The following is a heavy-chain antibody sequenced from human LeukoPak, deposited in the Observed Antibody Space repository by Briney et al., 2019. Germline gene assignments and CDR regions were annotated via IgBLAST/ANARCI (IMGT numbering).Heavy chain of an antibody. CDR1: GFTFNSYG. CDR2: IWYDGSNK. D-gene: IGHD3-10*01. V-gene: IGHV3-33*01. Sequence: GGSLRLSCAASGFTFNSYGMHWVRQAPGEGLEWVAVIWYDGSNKYHADSVKGRFTISRDNSKNTLYLQMNSLRAEDTAVYYCARDRSGSYKYGVDVWGQGTTVTVSS. CDR3: ARDRSGSYKYGVDV. J-gene: IGHJ6*02.